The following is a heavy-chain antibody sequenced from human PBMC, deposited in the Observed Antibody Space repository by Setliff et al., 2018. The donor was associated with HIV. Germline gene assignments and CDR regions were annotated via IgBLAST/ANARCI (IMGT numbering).Heavy chain of an antibody. Sequence: PGGSLRLSCAASGFTFSSYSMNWVRQAPGKGLEWVSYITSSSRTIYYADSVKSRFTISRDNAKNSLYLQMNSLRAEDTAVYYCARDGYSSSWYVDSYYMDVWGKGNTVTVSS. D-gene: IGHD6-13*01. CDR1: GFTFSSYS. J-gene: IGHJ6*03. CDR3: ARDGYSSSWYVDSYYMDV. V-gene: IGHV3-48*01. CDR2: ITSSSRTI.